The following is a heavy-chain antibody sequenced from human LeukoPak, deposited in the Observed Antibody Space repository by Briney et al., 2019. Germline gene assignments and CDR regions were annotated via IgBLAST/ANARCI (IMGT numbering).Heavy chain of an antibody. J-gene: IGHJ4*02. CDR2: ISYDGSNK. CDR1: GFTFSSYA. D-gene: IGHD1-14*01. CDR3: ARAPGPASRMNIDY. V-gene: IGHV3-30*04. Sequence: GGSLRLSCAASGFTFSSYAMHWVRQAPGKGLEWVAVISYDGSNKYYADSVKGRLTISRDNSKNTLYLQMNSLRAEDTAVYYCARAPGPASRMNIDYWGQGTLVTVSS.